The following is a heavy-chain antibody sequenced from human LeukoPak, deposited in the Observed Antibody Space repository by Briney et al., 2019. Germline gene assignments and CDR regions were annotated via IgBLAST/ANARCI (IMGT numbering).Heavy chain of an antibody. Sequence: SVKVSCKASGGTFSSYTISWVRQAPGQGLEWMGRIIPILGIANYAQKFHGRVTITADKSTSTAYMELSSLRSEDTAVYYCARVSYYDSSGYYFDYWGQGTLVTVSS. J-gene: IGHJ4*02. CDR1: GGTFSSYT. V-gene: IGHV1-69*02. CDR2: IIPILGIA. CDR3: ARVSYYDSSGYYFDY. D-gene: IGHD3-22*01.